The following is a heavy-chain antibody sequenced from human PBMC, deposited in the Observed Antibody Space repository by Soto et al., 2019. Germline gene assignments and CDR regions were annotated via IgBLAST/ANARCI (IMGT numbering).Heavy chain of an antibody. CDR2: IIPIFGTA. V-gene: IGHV1-69*13. D-gene: IGHD2-2*01. Sequence: ASVKVSCKASGGTFSSYAISWVRQAPGQGLEWMGGIIPIFGTANYAQKFQGRVTITADESTSTAYMELSSLRSEDTAVYYCARDGGSRYDYYYYYGMDVWGQGTTVTVSS. CDR3: ARDGGSRYDYYYYYGMDV. CDR1: GGTFSSYA. J-gene: IGHJ6*02.